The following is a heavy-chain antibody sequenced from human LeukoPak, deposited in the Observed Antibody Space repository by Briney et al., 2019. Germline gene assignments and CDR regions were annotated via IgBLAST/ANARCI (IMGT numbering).Heavy chain of an antibody. CDR2: ISGSGGST. V-gene: IGHV3-23*01. D-gene: IGHD3-22*01. J-gene: IGHJ4*02. Sequence: GGSLRLSCAASGFTFSSYAMSWVRQAPGKGLEWVSAISGSGGSTYYADSVKGRFTISRDNSKNTLYLQMNSLRAEDTAVYYCAKVSSDDSSGFLDYWGQGTLVTVSS. CDR3: AKVSSDDSSGFLDY. CDR1: GFTFSSYA.